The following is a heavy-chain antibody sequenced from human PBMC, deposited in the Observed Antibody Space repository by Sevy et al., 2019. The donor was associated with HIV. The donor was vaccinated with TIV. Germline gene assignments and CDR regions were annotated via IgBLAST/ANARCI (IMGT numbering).Heavy chain of an antibody. J-gene: IGHJ3*02. Sequence: SETLSLTCTVSGGSISSSSYYWGWIRQPPGKGLEWIGSIYYSGSTYYNPSLKSRVTISVDTSKNQFSLKLSSVTAADPAVYYCASLDYGDYDAFDIWGQGTMVTVSS. CDR2: IYYSGST. V-gene: IGHV4-39*01. D-gene: IGHD4-17*01. CDR3: ASLDYGDYDAFDI. CDR1: GGSISSSSYY.